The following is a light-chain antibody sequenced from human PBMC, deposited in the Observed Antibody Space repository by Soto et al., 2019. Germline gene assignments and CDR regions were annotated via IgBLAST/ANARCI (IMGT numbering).Light chain of an antibody. CDR1: QSISSW. CDR2: KAS. V-gene: IGKV1-5*03. CDR3: HQYNSYSRT. Sequence: DIQMTQSPSTLSASVGDRVTITCRASQSISSWLAWYQQKPGKAPKLLIYKASSLESGVTSRFSGSGSGTEFTLPISSLQPDDFATYYCHQYNSYSRTFGQGTKVEIK. J-gene: IGKJ1*01.